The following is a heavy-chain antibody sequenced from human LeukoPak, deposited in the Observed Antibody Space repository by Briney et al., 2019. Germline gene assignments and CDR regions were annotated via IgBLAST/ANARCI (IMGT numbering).Heavy chain of an antibody. CDR3: AREGYSPRDGYNFNFDY. CDR1: GFTFSSYS. Sequence: GGSLRLSCAASGFTFSSYSMNRVRQAPGKGLEWVSSVSSSSSYIYYADSVKGRFTISRDNAKNSLYLQMNSLRAEDTAVYYCAREGYSPRDGYNFNFDYWGQGTLVTVSS. J-gene: IGHJ4*02. D-gene: IGHD5-24*01. V-gene: IGHV3-21*01. CDR2: VSSSSSYI.